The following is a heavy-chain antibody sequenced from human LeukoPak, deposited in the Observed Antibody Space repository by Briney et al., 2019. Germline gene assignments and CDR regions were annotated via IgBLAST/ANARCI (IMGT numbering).Heavy chain of an antibody. D-gene: IGHD3-10*01. Sequence: GGSLRLSCAASGFTFSSYAMSWVRQAPGKGLEWVSAISGSGGSTYYADSVKGRFTISRDNSKNTLYLQMNSLRAEDTAVYYCAKEQWSYYYGSGSYYNAYGMDVWGQGTTVTVSS. CDR3: AKEQWSYYYGSGSYYNAYGMDV. V-gene: IGHV3-23*01. CDR1: GFTFSSYA. J-gene: IGHJ6*02. CDR2: ISGSGGST.